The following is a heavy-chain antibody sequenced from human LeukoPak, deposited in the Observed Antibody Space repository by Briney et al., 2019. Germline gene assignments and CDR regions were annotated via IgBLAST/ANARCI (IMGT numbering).Heavy chain of an antibody. Sequence: TGGSLRLSCAASGFTFSSYSMNWVRQAPGKGLEWVSYISNSSSTINYADSVKGRFTTSRDNAKNSLYLQMDSLRDEDTAVYYCARDKPEVEWFRVYYYCGMDVWGQGTTVSVSS. D-gene: IGHD3-3*01. CDR3: ARDKPEVEWFRVYYYCGMDV. J-gene: IGHJ6*02. V-gene: IGHV3-48*02. CDR1: GFTFSSYS. CDR2: ISNSSSTI.